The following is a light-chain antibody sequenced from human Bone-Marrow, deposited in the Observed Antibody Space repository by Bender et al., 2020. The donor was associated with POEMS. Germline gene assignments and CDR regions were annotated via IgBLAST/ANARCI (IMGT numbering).Light chain of an antibody. CDR3: AVWDDSLNGWV. V-gene: IGLV1-44*01. Sequence: QSVLTQPPSASGTPGQRVTISCSGGSSNIGAHAVNWYQHLPGTAPKLLIYSSHRRPSEVPDRFSGSRSGTSASLAISVLQSEDEADYYCAVWDDSLNGWVFGGGTKLTVL. CDR1: SSNIGAHA. J-gene: IGLJ3*02. CDR2: SSH.